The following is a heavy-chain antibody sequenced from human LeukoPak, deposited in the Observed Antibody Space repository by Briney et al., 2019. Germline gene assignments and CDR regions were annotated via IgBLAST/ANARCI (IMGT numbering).Heavy chain of an antibody. CDR1: GASVSSGSYY. CDR2: MYYSGTS. CDR3: ARDRDRLDY. Sequence: SETLSLTCTVSGASVSSGSYYWSWIRQPLGKGLEWIGYMYYSGTSNYNPSLKSRVTISVDTSKNQFSLKLSSLTAADTAVYYCARDRDRLDYWGQGTLVTVSS. V-gene: IGHV4-61*01. J-gene: IGHJ4*02. D-gene: IGHD3-22*01.